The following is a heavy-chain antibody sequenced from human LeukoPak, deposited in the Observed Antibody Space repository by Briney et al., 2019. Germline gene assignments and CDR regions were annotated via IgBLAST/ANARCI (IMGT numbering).Heavy chain of an antibody. V-gene: IGHV3-23*01. Sequence: PGGSLRLSCAVSGFTFSSYSMTWVRQAPGKGLEWVSAISGSGGSTYYADSVKGRFTISRDNSKNTLYLQMNSLRAEDTAVYYCAKDPIRYCSSTSCYRYGMDVWGQGTTVTVSS. CDR2: ISGSGGST. J-gene: IGHJ6*02. CDR1: GFTFSSYS. CDR3: AKDPIRYCSSTSCYRYGMDV. D-gene: IGHD2-2*01.